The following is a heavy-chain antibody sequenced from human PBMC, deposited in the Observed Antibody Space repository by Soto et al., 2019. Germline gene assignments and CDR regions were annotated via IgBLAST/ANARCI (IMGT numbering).Heavy chain of an antibody. J-gene: IGHJ4*02. CDR1: GDSISSFY. CDR3: ARVGSGSYFDN. CDR2: IYSSGST. D-gene: IGHD1-26*01. Sequence: QVRLQESGPGLAKASETLSHTCSVSGDSISSFYWSWIRQPAGKGLEWIGRIYSSGSTNYNPSLKSRVFMSFDTSKNQFSLKLSSVTAADTAVYYCARVGSGSYFDNWGQGTLVTVS. V-gene: IGHV4-4*07.